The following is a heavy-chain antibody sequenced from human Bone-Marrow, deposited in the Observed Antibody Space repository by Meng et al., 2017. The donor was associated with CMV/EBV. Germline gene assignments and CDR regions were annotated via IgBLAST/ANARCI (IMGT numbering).Heavy chain of an antibody. V-gene: IGHV4-39*07. CDR2: IYYSGST. D-gene: IGHD6-13*01. Sequence: GSLRLSCTVSGGSISSSSYYWGWIRQPPGKGLEWIGSIYYSGSTYYNPSLKSRVTISVDTSKNQFSLKLSSVTAADTAVYYCARVAAVAAAGTGWFDPWGQGTLVTVSS. J-gene: IGHJ5*02. CDR1: GGSISSSSYY. CDR3: ARVAAVAAAGTGWFDP.